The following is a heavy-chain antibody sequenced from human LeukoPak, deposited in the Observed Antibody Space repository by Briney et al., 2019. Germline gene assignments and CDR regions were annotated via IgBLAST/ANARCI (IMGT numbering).Heavy chain of an antibody. D-gene: IGHD6-25*01. CDR2: IWSHGNRK. CDR1: GFSFSSYG. CDR3: ARDSAADDNDFDV. V-gene: IGHV3-33*01. J-gene: IGHJ3*01. Sequence: GRSLTLSCIPSGFSFSSYGMHWVRQAPGKGLEWVAVIWSHGNRKHHSDSVEGRLAISRDNSKNILYLQMNNLRAEDTTLYYCARDSAADDNDFDVWGQGTMVTVSS.